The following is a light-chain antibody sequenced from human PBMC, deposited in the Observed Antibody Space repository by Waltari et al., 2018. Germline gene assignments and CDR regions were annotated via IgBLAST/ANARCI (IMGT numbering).Light chain of an antibody. V-gene: IGKV1-33*01. CDR3: QQYENFPWT. CDR2: DAS. J-gene: IGKJ1*01. CDR1: QDITNY. Sequence: DIQMTQSPSSLSASVGDRVTITCQASQDITNYLNWYQQRPGKAPKLLIYDASKLETGVPSRFSGSGSGTDFTFTISSLQPEDVATYYCQQYENFPWTFGQGTKVEVK.